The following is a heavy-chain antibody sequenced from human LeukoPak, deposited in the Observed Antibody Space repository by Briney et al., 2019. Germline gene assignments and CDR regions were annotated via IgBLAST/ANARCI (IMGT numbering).Heavy chain of an antibody. CDR3: ARAPGNDYYEDAFDI. Sequence: GGSLRLSCAASGFTFSSYSMNWVRQAPGKGLEWVSSISSSSSYIYYADSVKGRFTISRDNAKNSLYLQMNSLRAEDTAVYYCARAPGNDYYEDAFDIWGQGTMVTVSS. J-gene: IGHJ3*02. D-gene: IGHD3-22*01. CDR2: ISSSSSYI. CDR1: GFTFSSYS. V-gene: IGHV3-21*01.